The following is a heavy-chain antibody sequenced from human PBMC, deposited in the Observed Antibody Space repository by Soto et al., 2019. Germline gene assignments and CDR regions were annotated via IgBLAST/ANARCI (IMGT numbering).Heavy chain of an antibody. CDR1: GFTFSSYA. Sequence: GGSLRLSCAASGFTFSSYAMHWVRQAPGKGLEYVSAISSNGGSTYYANSVKGRFTISRDNSKNTLYLQMGSLRAEDMAVYYCARDSVHSVGELSLGSAFDYWGQGTLVTVSS. CDR3: ARDSVHSVGELSLGSAFDY. CDR2: ISSNGGST. J-gene: IGHJ4*02. D-gene: IGHD3-16*02. V-gene: IGHV3-64*01.